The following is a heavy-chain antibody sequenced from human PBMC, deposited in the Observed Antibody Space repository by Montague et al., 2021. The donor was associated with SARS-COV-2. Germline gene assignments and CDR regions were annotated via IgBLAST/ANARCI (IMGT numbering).Heavy chain of an antibody. CDR2: IYYSGST. Sequence: TRSLTCTVSGGSISSGGYYWSWIRQHPGKGLEWIGYIYYSGSTYYNPSLKSRVTISVDTSKNQFSLKLSSVTAADTAVYYCARALRRVVIKHFDYWGQGTLVTVSS. J-gene: IGHJ4*02. D-gene: IGHD3-3*01. CDR3: ARALRRVVIKHFDY. CDR1: GGSISSGGYY. V-gene: IGHV4-31*03.